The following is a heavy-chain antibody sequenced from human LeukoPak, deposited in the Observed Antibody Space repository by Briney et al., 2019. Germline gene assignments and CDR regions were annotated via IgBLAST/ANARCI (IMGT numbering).Heavy chain of an antibody. V-gene: IGHV3-15*01. D-gene: IGHD3-22*01. CDR1: GFTFSNVW. J-gene: IGHJ4*02. Sequence: SGGSLRLSCAASGFTFSNVWMTWVRQAPGKGLEWVGRVKSNTDGGTTDYAAPVKGRFTISRHDSRATMYLQMNSLKTEDTAVYYCTRERSFYYDRSGFLDSWGQGTLVTVSS. CDR2: VKSNTDGGTT. CDR3: TRERSFYYDRSGFLDS.